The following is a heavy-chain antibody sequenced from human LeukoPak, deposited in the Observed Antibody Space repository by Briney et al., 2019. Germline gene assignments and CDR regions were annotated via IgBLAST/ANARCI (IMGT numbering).Heavy chain of an antibody. J-gene: IGHJ4*02. D-gene: IGHD6-19*01. CDR2: INPNSGGT. Sequence: ASVKVSCKASGYTFTGYYMHWVRQAPGQGLEWMGGINPNSGGTNYAQKFQGRVTMTRDTSISTAYMELSRLRPDDTAVYYCARAFLPGYSSGWYQTTGLDYWGQGTLVTVSS. CDR3: ARAFLPGYSSGWYQTTGLDY. CDR1: GYTFTGYY. V-gene: IGHV1-2*02.